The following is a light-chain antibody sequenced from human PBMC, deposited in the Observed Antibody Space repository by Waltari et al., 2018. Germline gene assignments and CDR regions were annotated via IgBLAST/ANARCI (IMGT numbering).Light chain of an antibody. CDR2: YVS. V-gene: IGLV2-23*02. CDR3: CSYAGNYIWV. J-gene: IGLJ3*02. Sequence: QSALTQPASVSGSPGQSVTISCTGASSDIGRYDIVYWYQQHPGKAPKLIICYVSKRPSGVSDRFSVPKSVDTASLTISELQFEDEADYYCCSYAGNYIWVFGGGTRLTVL. CDR1: SSDIGRYDI.